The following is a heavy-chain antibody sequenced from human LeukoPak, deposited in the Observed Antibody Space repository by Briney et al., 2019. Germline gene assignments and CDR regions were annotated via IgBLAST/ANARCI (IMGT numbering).Heavy chain of an antibody. Sequence: ASVKVSCKASGYTFSTYAIHWVRQAPGQGLEWMGWINAGNGNTKYLEKFQGRITITRDTSASTGYMELSSLRSEDTAVYYCARQGGGPYSGSPLDYWGQGTLVTVSS. J-gene: IGHJ4*02. CDR1: GYTFSTYA. CDR2: INAGNGNT. V-gene: IGHV1-3*01. CDR3: ARQGGGPYSGSPLDY. D-gene: IGHD1-26*01.